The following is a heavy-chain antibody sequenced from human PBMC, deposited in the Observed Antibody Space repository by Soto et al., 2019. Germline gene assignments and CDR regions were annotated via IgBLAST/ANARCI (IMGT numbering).Heavy chain of an antibody. D-gene: IGHD2-21*02. V-gene: IGHV1-24*01. CDR3: AAERLGFCDSDNCYRHYFDS. Sequence: ASVKVSCKVSGDTLSELSIHWVRQAPGKGLEWMGRFDPEDDEIVYAQKFQGRVTMTEDTSTDTSYMEVTSLTSEDTAVYYCAAERLGFCDSDNCYRHYFDSWGQGSLVTVSS. CDR1: GDTLSELS. J-gene: IGHJ4*02. CDR2: FDPEDDEI.